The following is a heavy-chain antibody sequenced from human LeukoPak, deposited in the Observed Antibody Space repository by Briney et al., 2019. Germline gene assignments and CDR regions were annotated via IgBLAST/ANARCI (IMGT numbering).Heavy chain of an antibody. CDR1: GFTFSSYS. J-gene: IGHJ4*02. V-gene: IGHV3-21*01. D-gene: IGHD6-19*01. Sequence: RTGGSLRLSCAASGFTFSSYSMNWVRQAPGKGLEWVSSISSRSSYIDYADSLKGRFTISRDNAKNSLYLQMNSLRAEDTAVYYXXXXXEPVAGSLSHFDYWGQGTLVTVSS. CDR2: ISSRSSYI. CDR3: XXXXEPVAGSLSHFDY.